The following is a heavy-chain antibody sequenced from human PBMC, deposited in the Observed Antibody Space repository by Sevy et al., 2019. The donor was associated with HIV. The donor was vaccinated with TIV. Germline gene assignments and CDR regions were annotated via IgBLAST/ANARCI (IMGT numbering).Heavy chain of an antibody. Sequence: SESLSLTCTVSGGSISSYYWSWIRQPPGKGLEWIGYIYYSGSTNYNPSLKSRVTISVDTSKNQFFLKLSSVTAADTAMYYCARGQKAYYYDSSGYPDAFDIWGQGTMVTVSS. CDR2: IYYSGST. D-gene: IGHD3-22*01. J-gene: IGHJ3*02. CDR1: GGSISSYY. V-gene: IGHV4-59*01. CDR3: ARGQKAYYYDSSGYPDAFDI.